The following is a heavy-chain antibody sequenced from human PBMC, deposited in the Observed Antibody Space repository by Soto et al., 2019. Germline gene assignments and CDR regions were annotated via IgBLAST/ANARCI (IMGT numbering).Heavy chain of an antibody. J-gene: IGHJ4*02. D-gene: IGHD6-13*01. CDR2: ISYDGSNK. V-gene: IGHV3-30*18. CDR1: GFTFSSYG. CDR3: AKDRSNLASYSSSWHESYFDY. Sequence: PGESLKISCAASGFTFSSYGMHWVRQAPGKGLEWVAVISYDGSNKYYADSVKGRFTISRDNSKNTLYLQMNSLRAEDTAVYYCAKDRSNLASYSSSWHESYFDYWGQGTLVTVSS.